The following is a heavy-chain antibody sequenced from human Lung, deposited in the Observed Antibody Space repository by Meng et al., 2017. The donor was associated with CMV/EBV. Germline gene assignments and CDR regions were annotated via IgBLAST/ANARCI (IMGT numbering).Heavy chain of an antibody. Sequence: LHCPVSGGSIRSGGYYWSWIRQPPGKGLECIGYLYYSGHTYYNPSLKSRVTISVDTSKNQFSLKLSSVTAADTAVYYCARGDWFDPWGQGTLVTVSS. CDR2: LYYSGHT. CDR3: ARGDWFDP. CDR1: GGSIRSGGYY. J-gene: IGHJ5*02. V-gene: IGHV4-31*03.